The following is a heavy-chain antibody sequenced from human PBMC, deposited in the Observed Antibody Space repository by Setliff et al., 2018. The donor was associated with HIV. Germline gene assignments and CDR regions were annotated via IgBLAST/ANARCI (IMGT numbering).Heavy chain of an antibody. J-gene: IGHJ5*02. CDR1: GYIFNSYG. V-gene: IGHV1-18*01. CDR2: ISAYSGNT. CDR3: ARGKGGSGSYPGAGEIDP. Sequence: GASVKVSCKASGYIFNSYGISWVRQAPGQGLEWMGWISAYSGNTNYAQKVQGRVSMTTDTSTSTAYMELRSLRSDDTAVYYCARGKGGSGSYPGAGEIDPWGQGTLVTVSS. D-gene: IGHD3-10*01.